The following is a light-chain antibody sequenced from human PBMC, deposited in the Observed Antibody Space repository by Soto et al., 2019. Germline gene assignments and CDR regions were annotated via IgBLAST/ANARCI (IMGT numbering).Light chain of an antibody. CDR2: SNN. CDR3: AAWDDSLNGREV. J-gene: IGLJ1*01. Sequence: QSVLTPAPSSSGTPGQRVTISCSGSSSNIGSKSVNWYQQLPGAAPELLIYSNNQRPSGVPDRFSGSKSGTSASLAISGLQSEDEADYYCAAWDDSLNGREVFGTGTKVTVL. CDR1: SSNIGSKS. V-gene: IGLV1-44*01.